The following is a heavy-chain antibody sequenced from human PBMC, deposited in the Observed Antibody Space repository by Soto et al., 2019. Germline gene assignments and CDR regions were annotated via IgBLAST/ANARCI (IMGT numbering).Heavy chain of an antibody. CDR3: ARGWGIVVEYYYYMDV. D-gene: IGHD2-15*01. Sequence: SQTLRLTCAVYGGSFVGYYWRWIRQPPGKGLEWIGEINHSGSTNYNPSLKSRVTISVDTSKNQFSLKLSSVTAADTAVYYCARGWGIVVEYYYYMDVWGKGTTVTVSS. CDR2: INHSGST. CDR1: GGSFVGYY. J-gene: IGHJ6*03. V-gene: IGHV4-34*01.